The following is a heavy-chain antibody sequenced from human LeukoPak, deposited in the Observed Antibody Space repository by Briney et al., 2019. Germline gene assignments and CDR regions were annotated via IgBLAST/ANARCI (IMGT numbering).Heavy chain of an antibody. J-gene: IGHJ4*02. V-gene: IGHV3-23*01. CDR3: AKEGSYYGFPLNYFDY. Sequence: GGSLRLSCAASGFTFSSYAMSWVRQAPGKGLEWVSAISGSGGSKYYADSVKGRFTISRDNSKNKLYLQMNSLRAEDTAVYYCAKEGSYYGFPLNYFDYWGQGTLVTVSS. CDR2: ISGSGGSK. CDR1: GFTFSSYA. D-gene: IGHD3-10*01.